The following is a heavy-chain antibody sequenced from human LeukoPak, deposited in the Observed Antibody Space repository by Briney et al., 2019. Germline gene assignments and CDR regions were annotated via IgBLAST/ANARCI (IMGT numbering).Heavy chain of an antibody. V-gene: IGHV1-8*01. CDR1: GYTFSSFD. Sequence: ASVKVSCKASGYTFSSFDINWVRQATGQGLEWMGWINPNGDNTVYGQRFQGRLTLTRNTSTSTAYMELSSLTSDDTAVYYCARSVAGQGYWGQGTLVTVSS. CDR2: INPNGDNT. CDR3: ARSVAGQGY. J-gene: IGHJ4*02. D-gene: IGHD6-19*01.